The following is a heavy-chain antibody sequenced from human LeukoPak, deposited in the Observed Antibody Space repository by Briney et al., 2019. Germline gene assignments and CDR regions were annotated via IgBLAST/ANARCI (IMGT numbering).Heavy chain of an antibody. D-gene: IGHD1-26*01. CDR2: ISGSGGST. V-gene: IGHV3-23*01. J-gene: IGHJ5*02. CDR3: AKSGGFFDT. CDR1: GFPFSSYA. Sequence: GGSLRLSFAASGFPFSSYAMSGGRPAPGKGLEWVSAISGSGGSTYYADSVKGRFTISRDNGKNFLYLQMNSLRPEDTAVYYRAKSGGFFDTWGQGTLVTVSS.